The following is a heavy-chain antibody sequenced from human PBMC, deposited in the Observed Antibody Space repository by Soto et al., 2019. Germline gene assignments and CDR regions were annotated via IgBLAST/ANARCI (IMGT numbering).Heavy chain of an antibody. CDR3: AKASDFDSGGYYFEPEF. Sequence: GALRLSCAASGFTFEDNTMHWVRQVPGKGLEWVGLINWNGGSTYYGDSVKGRFTISRDNSKNSLYLQMNSLRPEDTALYYCAKASDFDSGGYYFEPEFWGQGTLVTVSS. J-gene: IGHJ4*02. V-gene: IGHV3-43*01. CDR2: INWNGGST. CDR1: GFTFEDNT. D-gene: IGHD3-22*01.